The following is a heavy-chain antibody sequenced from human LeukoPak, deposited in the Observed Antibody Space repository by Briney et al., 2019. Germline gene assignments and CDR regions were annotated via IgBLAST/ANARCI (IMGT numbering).Heavy chain of an antibody. J-gene: IGHJ4*02. V-gene: IGHV3-43*01. CDR3: VKDLSYESSGHVLEY. CDR1: GFTFEDYT. Sequence: GGSLRLSCVASGFTFEDYTMHWVRQAPGKTLEWVSLISWDGTTYYTDSVKGRFTISRDNSKNSLYLQMDTLRSEDTALYYCVKDLSYESSGHVLEYWGQGTLVTVSS. CDR2: ISWDGTT. D-gene: IGHD3-22*01.